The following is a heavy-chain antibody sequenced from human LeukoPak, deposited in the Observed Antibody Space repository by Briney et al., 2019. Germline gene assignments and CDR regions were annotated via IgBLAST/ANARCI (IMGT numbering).Heavy chain of an antibody. D-gene: IGHD4-17*01. V-gene: IGHV1-24*01. CDR1: GYTLTELS. CDR3: ATDGLNGDYGAYYYYGMDV. J-gene: IGHJ6*02. CDR2: FDPEDGET. Sequence: GASVNVSCKVSGYTLTELSMHWVRQAPGKGLEWMGGFDPEDGETIYAQRFQGRVTMTEDTSTDTAYMELSSLRSEDTAVYYCATDGLNGDYGAYYYYGMDVWGQGTTVTVSS.